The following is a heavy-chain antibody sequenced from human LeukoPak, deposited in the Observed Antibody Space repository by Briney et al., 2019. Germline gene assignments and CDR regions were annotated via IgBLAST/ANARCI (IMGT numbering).Heavy chain of an antibody. CDR1: GFTFSSYI. CDR2: ISGSGGST. D-gene: IGHD3-22*01. CDR3: ARDKSSGYYYFDY. V-gene: IGHV3-23*01. J-gene: IGHJ4*02. Sequence: GGSLRLSCAASGFTFSSYIMHWVRQAPGKGLEWVSAISGSGGSTYYADSVKGRFTISRDNSKNTLYLQMNSLRAEDTALYYCARDKSSGYYYFDYWGQGSLVTVSS.